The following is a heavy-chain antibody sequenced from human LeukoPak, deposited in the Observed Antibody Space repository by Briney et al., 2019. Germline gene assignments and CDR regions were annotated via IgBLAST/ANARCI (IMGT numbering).Heavy chain of an antibody. J-gene: IGHJ4*02. CDR1: GGSISSYY. D-gene: IGHD5-12*01. V-gene: IGHV4-59*01. CDR2: IYYSGST. Sequence: SETLSLTCTVSGGSISSYYWSWIRQPPGKGLEWIGYIYYSGSTNYNPSLKSRVTISVDTSKNQFSLKLSSVTAADTAVYYCARQLSRDGYNRPYYFDYWGQGTLVTVSS. CDR3: ARQLSRDGYNRPYYFDY.